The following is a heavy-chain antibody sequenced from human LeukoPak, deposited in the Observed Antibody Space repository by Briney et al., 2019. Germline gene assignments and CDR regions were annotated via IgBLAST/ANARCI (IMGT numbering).Heavy chain of an antibody. D-gene: IGHD5-18*01. Sequence: GGSLRLSCAASGFTFSTYNMHWVRQAPGKGLEWVALMLSDGSNKYHADSVKGRFTISRDNSKNTLFLQRNSLRDEDTAVYYCAKDSGYSYGHGLDYWGQGTLVTVSS. J-gene: IGHJ4*02. V-gene: IGHV3-33*06. CDR3: AKDSGYSYGHGLDY. CDR1: GFTFSTYN. CDR2: MLSDGSNK.